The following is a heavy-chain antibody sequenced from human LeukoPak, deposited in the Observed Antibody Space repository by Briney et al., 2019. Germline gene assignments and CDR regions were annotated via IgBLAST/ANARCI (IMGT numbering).Heavy chain of an antibody. CDR3: ARSIRYSSSWYQWFDY. V-gene: IGHV4-34*01. CDR2: INHGGST. J-gene: IGHJ4*02. D-gene: IGHD6-13*01. CDR1: GGSFSGHY. Sequence: SETLSLTCAVSGGSFSGHYWNWIRQPPGKGLEWIGEINHGGSTNYNPSLKSRVTISVDTSKNQFSLKLSSVTAADTAVYYCARSIRYSSSWYQWFDYWGQGTLVTVSS.